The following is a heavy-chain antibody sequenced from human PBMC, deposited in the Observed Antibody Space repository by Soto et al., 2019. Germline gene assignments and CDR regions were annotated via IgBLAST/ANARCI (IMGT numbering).Heavy chain of an antibody. CDR2: IKSKTDGGTT. Sequence: GGSLRLSCAASGFTFSNAWMDWVRQAPGKGLEWVGRIKSKTDGGTTDYAAPVKGRFTISRDDSKNTLYLQMNSLKTEDTAVYYCTTLQNTAVGQQVVSRPYFDYWGQGTLVTVSS. V-gene: IGHV3-15*07. J-gene: IGHJ4*02. CDR3: TTLQNTAVGQQVVSRPYFDY. CDR1: GFTFSNAW. D-gene: IGHD6-13*01.